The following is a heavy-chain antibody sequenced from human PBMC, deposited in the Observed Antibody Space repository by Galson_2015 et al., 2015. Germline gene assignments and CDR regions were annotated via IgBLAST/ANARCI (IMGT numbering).Heavy chain of an antibody. J-gene: IGHJ4*02. CDR3: AKESIRFLEWPMELDY. CDR1: GFTFSSYA. V-gene: IGHV3-23*01. CDR2: ISGSGGST. D-gene: IGHD3-3*01. Sequence: SLRLSCAASGFTFSSYAMSWVRQAPGKELEWVSAISGSGGSTYYADSVKGRFTISRDNSKNTLYLQMNSLRAEDTAVYYCAKESIRFLEWPMELDYWGQGTLVTVSS.